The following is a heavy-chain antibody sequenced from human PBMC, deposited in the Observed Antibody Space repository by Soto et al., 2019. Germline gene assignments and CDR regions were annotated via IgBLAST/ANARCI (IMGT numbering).Heavy chain of an antibody. J-gene: IGHJ6*02. Sequence: ASETLSLTCTVSGGSISSGGYYWSWIRQHPGKGLEWIGYIYYSGSTYYNQSLKSRVTISVDTSKNQFSLKLSSVTAADTAVFYCASDRGDCSGGSCPYYYYYGMDVWGQGTTVTVSS. CDR1: GGSISSGGYY. V-gene: IGHV4-31*03. D-gene: IGHD2-15*01. CDR3: ASDRGDCSGGSCPYYYYYGMDV. CDR2: IYYSGST.